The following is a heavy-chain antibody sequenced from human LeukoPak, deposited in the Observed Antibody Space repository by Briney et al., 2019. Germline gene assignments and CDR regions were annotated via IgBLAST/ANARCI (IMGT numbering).Heavy chain of an antibody. J-gene: IGHJ5*02. V-gene: IGHV4-59*01. CDR2: IYYSGST. CDR1: GGSISRYY. Sequence: SETLSLTCTVSGGSISRYYWSWIRQPPGKGLEWIGYIYYSGSTNYNPSLKSRVTISVDTSKNQFSLKLSSVTAAETAVYYCARVTYCSGGSCYSGWFDPWGQGTLVTVSS. CDR3: ARVTYCSGGSCYSGWFDP. D-gene: IGHD2-15*01.